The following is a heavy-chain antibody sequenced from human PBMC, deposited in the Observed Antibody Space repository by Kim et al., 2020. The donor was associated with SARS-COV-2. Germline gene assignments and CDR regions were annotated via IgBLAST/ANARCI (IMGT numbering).Heavy chain of an antibody. CDR3: ARHGGIVVAKDAFDI. Sequence: SETLSLTCTVSGGSISSSSYYWGWIRQPPGKGLEWIGSIYYSGSTYYNPSLKSRITISVDTSKNQFSLKLSSVTAADTAVYYCARHGGIVVAKDAFDIWGQGTMVTVSS. J-gene: IGHJ3*02. V-gene: IGHV4-39*01. D-gene: IGHD3-22*01. CDR2: IYYSGST. CDR1: GGSISSSSYY.